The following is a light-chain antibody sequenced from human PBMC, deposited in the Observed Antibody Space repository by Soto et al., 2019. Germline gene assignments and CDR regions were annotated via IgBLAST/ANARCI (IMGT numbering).Light chain of an antibody. V-gene: IGKV1-39*01. CDR2: AAS. J-gene: IGKJ1*01. CDR1: QSIRIY. CDR3: QQYYTAPS. Sequence: DLQMTQSPSSLSASVGDRVTITCRASQSIRIYINWYQQKPGKVPKLLIYAASSLQGGVPSRFSGSGSGTDFTLTISSLQPEDFASYYCQQYYTAPSFGQGTKVEIK.